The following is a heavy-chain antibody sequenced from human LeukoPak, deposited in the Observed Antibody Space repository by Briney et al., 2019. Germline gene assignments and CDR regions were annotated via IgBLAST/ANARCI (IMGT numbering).Heavy chain of an antibody. CDR2: INPSGGST. D-gene: IGHD5-12*01. V-gene: IGHV1-46*01. J-gene: IGHJ6*02. CDR3: ARDSGYDLRVLDYYGMVV. Sequence: ASVKVSCKASGYTFTSYYMHWVRQAPGQGLEWMGIINPSGGSTSYAQKFQGRVTMTRDTSTSTVYMELSSLRSEDTAVYYCARDSGYDLRVLDYYGMVVWGQGTTVTVSS. CDR1: GYTFTSYY.